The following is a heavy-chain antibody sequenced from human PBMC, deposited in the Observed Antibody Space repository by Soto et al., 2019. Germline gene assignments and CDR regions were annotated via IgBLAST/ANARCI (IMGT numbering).Heavy chain of an antibody. V-gene: IGHV3-23*01. Sequence: PGGSLRLSCAAYGFTFSSYAMSWVGQAPGKGLEWVSAISGSGGSTYYADYVKGRFTISRDNSKNTLYLQMKSLRAEDTAVYYCAKDLSSSSWSKSGYFDYWGQGTMVTVSS. CDR3: AKDLSSSSWSKSGYFDY. D-gene: IGHD6-13*01. CDR1: GFTFSSYA. CDR2: ISGSGGST. J-gene: IGHJ4*02.